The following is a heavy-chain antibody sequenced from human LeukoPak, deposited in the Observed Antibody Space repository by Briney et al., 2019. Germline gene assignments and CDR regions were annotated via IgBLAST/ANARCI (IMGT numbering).Heavy chain of an antibody. Sequence: PGGSLRLSCAASGFTFSSYWMSWVRQAPGKGLEWVANIKQDGSEKYYVDSVKGRFTISRDNAKNSLYPQMNSLRAEDTAVYYCAREVRVPSGYAYYYYYGMDVWGQGTTVTVSS. D-gene: IGHD5-12*01. CDR1: GFTFSSYW. CDR3: AREVRVPSGYAYYYYYGMDV. V-gene: IGHV3-7*01. CDR2: IKQDGSEK. J-gene: IGHJ6*02.